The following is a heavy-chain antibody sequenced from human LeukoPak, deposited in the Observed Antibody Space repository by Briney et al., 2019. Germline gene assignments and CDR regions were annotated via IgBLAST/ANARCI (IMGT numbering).Heavy chain of an antibody. J-gene: IGHJ3*02. CDR3: AYPVPVLGDAFDI. Sequence: GGSLRLSCAASGFTFSSYAMHWVRQAPGKGLEWVAVISYDGSNKYYADSVKGRFTISRDNSKNTLYLQMNSLRAEDTAVYYCAYPVPVLGDAFDIWGQGTMVTVSS. D-gene: IGHD3-3*02. CDR1: GFTFSSYA. CDR2: ISYDGSNK. V-gene: IGHV3-30*04.